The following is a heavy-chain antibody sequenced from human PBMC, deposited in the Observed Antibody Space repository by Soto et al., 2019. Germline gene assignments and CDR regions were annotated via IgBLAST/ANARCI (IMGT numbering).Heavy chain of an antibody. CDR2: ISAYNGNT. Sequence: QVQLVQSGAEVKKPGASVKVSCKASGYTFTSYGISWVRQAPGQGLEWMGWISAYNGNTNYAQKLQGRVTMTTDTSTSTAYMELRGLRSDDTAVYYCARDPEGAYCDFWSDCYYGMDVWGQGTTVTVSS. V-gene: IGHV1-18*01. CDR1: GYTFTSYG. D-gene: IGHD3-3*01. CDR3: ARDPEGAYCDFWSDCYYGMDV. J-gene: IGHJ6*02.